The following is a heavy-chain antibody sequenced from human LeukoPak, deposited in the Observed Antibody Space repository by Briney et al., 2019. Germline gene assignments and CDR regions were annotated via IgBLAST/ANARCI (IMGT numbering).Heavy chain of an antibody. CDR1: GFIFSSYE. Sequence: GGSLRLSRAASGFIFSSYEMNWVRQAPGKGLEWVSYISSSGSTIYYADSVKGRFTISRDNAKNSLYLQMNSLRAEDTAVYYCARNSGTYYGSLQNWFDPWGQGTLVTVSS. D-gene: IGHD1-26*01. J-gene: IGHJ5*02. V-gene: IGHV3-48*03. CDR3: ARNSGTYYGSLQNWFDP. CDR2: ISSSGSTI.